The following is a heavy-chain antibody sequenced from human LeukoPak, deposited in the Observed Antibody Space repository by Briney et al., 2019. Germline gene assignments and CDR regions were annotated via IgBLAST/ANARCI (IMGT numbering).Heavy chain of an antibody. Sequence: ASVKVSCKASGYTFTSYDINWVRQATGQGLEWMGWMNPNSGNTGYAQKLQGRVTMTTDTSTSTAYMELRSLRSDDTAVYYCAIYDSSGYYPPFDYWGQGTLVTVSS. CDR3: AIYDSSGYYPPFDY. J-gene: IGHJ4*02. CDR2: MNPNSGNT. D-gene: IGHD3-22*01. V-gene: IGHV1-8*02. CDR1: GYTFTSYD.